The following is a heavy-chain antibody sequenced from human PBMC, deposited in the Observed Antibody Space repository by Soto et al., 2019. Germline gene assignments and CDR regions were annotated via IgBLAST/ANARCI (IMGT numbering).Heavy chain of an antibody. CDR3: ARANYCSSTSCYPPDV. Sequence: EVQLVESGGGLVKPGGSLRLSCAASGFTFSSYSMNWVRQAPGKGLEWVSSISSSSSYIYYAASVKGRFTISRDNAKNSLYLQMNSLRAEDTAVYYCARANYCSSTSCYPPDVWGQGTTVTVSS. V-gene: IGHV3-21*01. CDR2: ISSSSSYI. CDR1: GFTFSSYS. D-gene: IGHD2-2*01. J-gene: IGHJ6*02.